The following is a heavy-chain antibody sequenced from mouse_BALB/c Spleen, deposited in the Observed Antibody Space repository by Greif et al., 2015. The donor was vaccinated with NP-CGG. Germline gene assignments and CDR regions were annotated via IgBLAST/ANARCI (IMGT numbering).Heavy chain of an antibody. D-gene: IGHD1-1*01. V-gene: IGHV5-4*02. Sequence: DVHLVESGGGLVRPGGSLKLSCAASGFTFSDYYMYWVRQTPEKRLEWVATISDGGSYTYYPDSVKGRFTISRDNAKNNLYLQMSSLKSEDTAMYYCASGSSFDYWGQGTTLTVSS. CDR3: ASGSSFDY. CDR1: GFTFSDYY. CDR2: ISDGGSYT. J-gene: IGHJ2*01.